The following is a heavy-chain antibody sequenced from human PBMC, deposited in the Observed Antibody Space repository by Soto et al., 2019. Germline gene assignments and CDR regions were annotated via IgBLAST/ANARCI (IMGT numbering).Heavy chain of an antibody. D-gene: IGHD6-13*01. J-gene: IGHJ4*02. Sequence: QVQLVESGGGVVQPGRSLRLSCAASGFTFSSYAMHWVRQAPGKGLEWVAVISYDGSNKYYADSVKGRFTISRDNSKNTLYLQMNSLRAEDTAVYYCARQRRQLVLLDYWGQGTLVTVSS. CDR3: ARQRRQLVLLDY. V-gene: IGHV3-30-3*01. CDR1: GFTFSSYA. CDR2: ISYDGSNK.